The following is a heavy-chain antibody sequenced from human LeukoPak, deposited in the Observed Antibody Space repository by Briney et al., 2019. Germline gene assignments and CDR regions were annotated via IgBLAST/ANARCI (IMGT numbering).Heavy chain of an antibody. V-gene: IGHV3-48*01. J-gene: IGHJ4*02. CDR3: ARDGYDFWSGYYDY. D-gene: IGHD3-3*01. CDR1: GFTFSSYS. Sequence: GGSLRLSCAASGFTFSSYSMNWVRQAPGEGLEWVSYISSSSSTIYYADSVKGRFTISRDNAKNSLYLQMNSLRAEDTAVYYCARDGYDFWSGYYDYWGQGTLVTVSS. CDR2: ISSSSSTI.